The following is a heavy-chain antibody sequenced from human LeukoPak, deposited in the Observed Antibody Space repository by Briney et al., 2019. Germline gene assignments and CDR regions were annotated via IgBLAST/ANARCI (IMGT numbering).Heavy chain of an antibody. CDR2: IYYSGST. CDR1: GGSISSHY. CDR3: EREGVQDYYFDY. V-gene: IGHV4-59*11. J-gene: IGHJ4*02. D-gene: IGHD3-10*01. Sequence: PSETLSLTCTVSGGSISSHYWSWIRQPPGKGLEWIGYIYYSGSTNYNPSLKSRVTISVDTSKNQFSLKLSSVTAADKAVYYCEREGVQDYYFDYWGQGPLATVSS.